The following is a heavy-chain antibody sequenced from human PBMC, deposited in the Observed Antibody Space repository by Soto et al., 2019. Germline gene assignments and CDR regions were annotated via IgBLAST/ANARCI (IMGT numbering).Heavy chain of an antibody. D-gene: IGHD3-10*01. CDR3: ARGGSGPKEIDY. V-gene: IGHV4-31*03. Sequence: HVQLQESGPGLVKPSQTLSLTCTVSGGSISSGGYYWSWIRQHPGKGPAWIGYISYGVSTYYNPALKSRVTISVDTSKNQFSLKLSSVTAADTAVYYCARGGSGPKEIDYWGQGTLVTVSS. J-gene: IGHJ4*02. CDR2: ISYGVST. CDR1: GGSISSGGYY.